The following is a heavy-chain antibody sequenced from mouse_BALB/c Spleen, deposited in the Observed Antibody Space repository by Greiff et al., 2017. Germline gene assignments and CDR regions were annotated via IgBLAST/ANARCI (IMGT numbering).Heavy chain of an antibody. CDR3: ARRVYGNYWYFDV. Sequence: EVMLVESGGGLVQPGGSLKLSCAASGFDFSRYWMSWVRQAPGKGLEWIGEIYPDSSTINYTPSLKDKFIVSRDNAKNTLYLQMSKVRSEDTALYYCARRVYGNYWYFDVWGAGTTVTVSS. CDR2: IYPDSSTI. CDR1: GFDFSRYW. D-gene: IGHD2-10*02. V-gene: IGHV4-1*02. J-gene: IGHJ1*01.